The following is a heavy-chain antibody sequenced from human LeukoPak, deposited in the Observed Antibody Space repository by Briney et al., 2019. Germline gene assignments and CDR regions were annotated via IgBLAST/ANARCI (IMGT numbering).Heavy chain of an antibody. CDR3: ARAGPNTVYGMDV. J-gene: IGHJ6*02. D-gene: IGHD4-17*01. CDR2: INCYSGGT. V-gene: IGHV1-2*02. Sequence: ASVKVSCKASGYAFSGYYMHWVRQAPGQGLEWMGWINCYSGGTTYAQEFQGRVTMTRDTSISTAYMELSRLRSDDTAVYYCARAGPNTVYGMDVRGPGTSVTVSS. CDR1: GYAFSGYY.